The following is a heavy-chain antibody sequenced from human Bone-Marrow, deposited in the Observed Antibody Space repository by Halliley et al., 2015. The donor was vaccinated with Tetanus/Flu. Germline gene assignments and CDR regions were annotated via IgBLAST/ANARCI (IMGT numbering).Heavy chain of an antibody. CDR2: ISSSSSHI. D-gene: IGHD6-13*01. V-gene: IGHV3-21*01. CDR3: ARDSGQQLTDY. Sequence: SLRLSCAASGFTLSSYSMNWVRQAPGRGLEWVSSISSSSSHIYYGDSVKGRFTYYADSVKGRFTISRDDAKNSLYLQMNSLRAEDTAVYYCARDSGQQLTDYWGQGTLVTVSS. J-gene: IGHJ4*02. CDR1: GFTLSSYS.